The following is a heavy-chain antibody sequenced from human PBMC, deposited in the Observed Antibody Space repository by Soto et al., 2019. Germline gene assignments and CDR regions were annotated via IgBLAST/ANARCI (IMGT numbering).Heavy chain of an antibody. D-gene: IGHD6-6*01. CDR1: GDSISRGYY. J-gene: IGHJ4*02. V-gene: IGHV4-38-2*01. CDR3: ARVGGVAARTFDY. Sequence: SETLSLTCAVSGDSISRGYYWAWIRQSPGKGLEWVAYIYHSGTTYYNPSLTGRVTISVDTSKNQFSLKLRSVTAADTAVYYCARVGGVAARTFDYWGQGTLVTVSS. CDR2: IYHSGTT.